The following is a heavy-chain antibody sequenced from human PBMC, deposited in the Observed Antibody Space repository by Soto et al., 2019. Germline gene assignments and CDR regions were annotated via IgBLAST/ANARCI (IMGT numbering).Heavy chain of an antibody. D-gene: IGHD2-21*02. CDR2: IWNDGSNK. V-gene: IGHV3-33*01. CDR3: ARDDVTGAFDS. Sequence: SLRLSCAASGFTFRSYGMLWARQGPGKGLEWVAVIWNDGSNKNYADSVKGRFTISRGNSKNTLYLQMNSLRAEDTAVYYCARDDVTGAFDSWGQGTLVTVSS. J-gene: IGHJ4*02. CDR1: GFTFRSYG.